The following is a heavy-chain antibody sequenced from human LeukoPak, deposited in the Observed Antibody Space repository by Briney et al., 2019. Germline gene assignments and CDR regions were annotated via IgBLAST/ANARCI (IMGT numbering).Heavy chain of an antibody. J-gene: IGHJ4*02. CDR2: IKQDGSEK. CDR1: GFTFSSYW. Sequence: PGGSLRLSCAASGFTFSSYWMSWVRQAPGKGLEWVANIKQDGSEKYYVDSVKGRFTISRDNAKNSLYLQMNSLRAEDTAVYYCARQYCSGGSCYLTTDYWGQGTLVTVSS. CDR3: ARQYCSGGSCYLTTDY. D-gene: IGHD2-15*01. V-gene: IGHV3-7*01.